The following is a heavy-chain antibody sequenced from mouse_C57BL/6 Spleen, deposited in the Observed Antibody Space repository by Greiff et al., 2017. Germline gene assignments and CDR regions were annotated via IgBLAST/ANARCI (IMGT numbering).Heavy chain of an antibody. Sequence: VQLQQSGAELARPGASVKMSCKASGYTFTSYRMHWVKQRPGQGLEWIGYINPRSGYTNYNQKFKDKATLTADKSSSTAYMHLSSLTSEDSAVYYGARWIITTGEGFDYWGQGTTRTVSS. CDR2: INPRSGYT. D-gene: IGHD1-1*01. CDR1: GYTFTSYR. V-gene: IGHV1-4*01. J-gene: IGHJ2*01. CDR3: ARWIITTGEGFDY.